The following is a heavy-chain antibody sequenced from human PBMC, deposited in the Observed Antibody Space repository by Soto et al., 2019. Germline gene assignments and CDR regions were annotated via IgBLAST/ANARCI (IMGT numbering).Heavy chain of an antibody. D-gene: IGHD3-22*01. CDR2: ISSSSSYI. CDR3: ARERYYDSSGYGNYDAFDI. Sequence: EVQLVESGGGLVKPGGSLRLSCAASGFTFSSYIMNWVRQAPGKGLEWVSSISSSSSYIYYADSVKGRFTISRDNAKNSLYLQMNSLRADDTAVYYCARERYYDSSGYGNYDAFDIWGQGTMVTVSS. J-gene: IGHJ3*02. CDR1: GFTFSSYI. V-gene: IGHV3-21*01.